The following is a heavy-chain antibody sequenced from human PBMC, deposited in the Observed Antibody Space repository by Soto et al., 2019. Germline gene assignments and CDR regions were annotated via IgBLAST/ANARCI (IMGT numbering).Heavy chain of an antibody. CDR2: TYYRSKWYN. V-gene: IGHV6-1*01. J-gene: IGHJ6*02. CDR1: GDSVSSNSAA. D-gene: IGHD6-6*01. CDR3: ARDYWYGSSSPENYFYYYGMDV. Sequence: PSQTLSLTCAISGDSVSSNSAAWNWIRQSPSRGLEWLGRTYYRSKWYNDYAVSVKSRITINPDTSKNQFSLQLNSVTPEDTAVYYCARDYWYGSSSPENYFYYYGMDVWGQGNTVTVSS.